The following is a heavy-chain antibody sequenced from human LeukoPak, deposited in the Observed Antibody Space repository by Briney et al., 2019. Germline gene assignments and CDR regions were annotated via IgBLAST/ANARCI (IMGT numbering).Heavy chain of an antibody. CDR1: GDSISSDHW. CDR2: IHHSWST. J-gene: IGHJ4*02. CDR3: ARDGVVTMELDF. D-gene: IGHD3-10*01. Sequence: SETLSLTCDVSGDSISSDHWWSWVRQPPGKGLEWIGEIHHSWSTNYNPSFETRATISLDTSKNQFSLNLKSVTAADTAMYYCARDGVVTMELDFWGQGTLVTVSS. V-gene: IGHV4-4*02.